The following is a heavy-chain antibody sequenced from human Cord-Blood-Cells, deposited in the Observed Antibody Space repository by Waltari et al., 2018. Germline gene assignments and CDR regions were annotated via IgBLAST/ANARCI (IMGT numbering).Heavy chain of an antibody. D-gene: IGHD1-20*01. V-gene: IGHV1-2*02. J-gene: IGHJ4*02. CDR1: GSLFTGYY. Sequence: QVQLVQSGAEVKKPGASVQVSCKASGSLFTGYYIPWLRQAPGQGLEWMGWINPNSGGTNYAQKFQGRVTMTRDTSISTAYMELSRLRSDDTAVYYCARVVITGILDYWGQGTLVTVSS. CDR2: INPNSGGT. CDR3: ARVVITGILDY.